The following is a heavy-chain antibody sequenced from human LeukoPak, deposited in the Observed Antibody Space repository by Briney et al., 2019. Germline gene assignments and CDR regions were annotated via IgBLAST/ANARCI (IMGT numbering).Heavy chain of an antibody. CDR1: RGTFSSYA. D-gene: IGHD3-3*01. V-gene: IGHV7-4-1*02. Sequence: ASVKVSCKPSRGTFSSYAISWVRQAPGQGLEWMGWINTNTGNPTYAQGFTGQFVFSLDTSVSTAYLQISSLKAEDTAVYYCARGIGLFWSGSHWFDPWGQGTLVTVSS. CDR3: ARGIGLFWSGSHWFDP. J-gene: IGHJ5*02. CDR2: INTNTGNP.